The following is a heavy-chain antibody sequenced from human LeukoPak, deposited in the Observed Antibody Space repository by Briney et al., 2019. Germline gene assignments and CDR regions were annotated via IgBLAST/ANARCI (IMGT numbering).Heavy chain of an antibody. J-gene: IGHJ4*02. CDR1: GLTFTTIY. D-gene: IGHD2-8*01. CDR3: ASEVPRTSRFDH. Sequence: ASVKVSCKASGLTFTTIYMHWVRQAPGQGLEWVAVLYPCGNKAIYAQRFQGRFTLTRDTSTNTVYMEVTSLASEDTAIYYCASEVPRTSRFDHWGQGTLVTVSS. CDR2: LYPCGNKA. V-gene: IGHV1-46*01.